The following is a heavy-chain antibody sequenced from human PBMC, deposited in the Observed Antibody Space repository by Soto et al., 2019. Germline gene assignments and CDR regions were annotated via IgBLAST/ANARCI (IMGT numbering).Heavy chain of an antibody. CDR3: ASDFTGVLVLGASPPGGDNYGWDV. Sequence: QVQLVQSGAEGKKPGSSVKVSCKASGGTFSRYTFTWVRQAPGQGLEWMGRIIPILDIPNYAQNFQGRVNITADRSTSTAYMELSSLTSDDTAVYYCASDFTGVLVLGASPPGGDNYGWDVWGQGTTVTVSS. D-gene: IGHD3-10*01. J-gene: IGHJ6*02. V-gene: IGHV1-69*02. CDR2: IIPILDIP. CDR1: GGTFSRYT.